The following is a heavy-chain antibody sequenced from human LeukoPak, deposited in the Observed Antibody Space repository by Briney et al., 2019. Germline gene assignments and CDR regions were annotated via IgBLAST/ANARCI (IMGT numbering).Heavy chain of an antibody. J-gene: IGHJ5*02. CDR2: IGSSGNTI. V-gene: IGHV3-48*04. CDR1: GFTFSSYS. Sequence: GGSLRLSCAASGFTFSSYSMNWVRQAPGKGLEWVSYIGSSGNTIYYADSVKGRFTISRDNAKNSLYLQMNSLRAEDTAVYYCARSAGTWFDPWGQGTLVTVSS. CDR3: ARSAGTWFDP. D-gene: IGHD1-1*01.